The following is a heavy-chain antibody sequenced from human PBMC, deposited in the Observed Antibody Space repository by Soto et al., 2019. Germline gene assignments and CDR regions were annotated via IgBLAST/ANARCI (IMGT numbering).Heavy chain of an antibody. V-gene: IGHV3-13*01. CDR1: GFTFSSYD. D-gene: IGHD2-2*01. CDR3: AGECSSTSCYANYYYYGMDV. J-gene: IGHJ6*02. CDR2: IGTAGDT. Sequence: EVQLVESGGGLVQPGGSLRLSCAASGFTFSSYDMHWVRQATGKGLEWVSAIGTAGDTYYPGSVKGRFTISRENAKNSLYLQMNSLRAGDTAVYFCAGECSSTSCYANYYYYGMDVWGQGTTVTVSS.